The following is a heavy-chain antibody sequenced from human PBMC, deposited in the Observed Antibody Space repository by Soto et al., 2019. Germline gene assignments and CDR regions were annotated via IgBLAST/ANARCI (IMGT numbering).Heavy chain of an antibody. V-gene: IGHV5-51*03. J-gene: IGHJ4*02. D-gene: IGHD3-3*01. CDR2: IYPSDSDT. Sequence: GESGKISCXGSGYNFACYWIAWVRQMPGKGLELMGIIYPSDSDTRYRPSFQGQVTISADKSISSAYLQWSSLRASDTPMYYCARGGVSTRTFDYWGQGTPVTVSS. CDR1: GYNFACYW. CDR3: ARGGVSTRTFDY.